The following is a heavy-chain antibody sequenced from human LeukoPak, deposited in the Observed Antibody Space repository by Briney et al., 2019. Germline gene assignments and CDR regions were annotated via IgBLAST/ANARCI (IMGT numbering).Heavy chain of an antibody. V-gene: IGHV3-30-3*01. Sequence: GGSLRLSCSASGFSFSTYAMHWVRLAPGKGLDWVAVVGHDGGKKYYSDSVKGRFTISRDNSKDIVYLSITSLRAEDTAVYYCARDVSSYEYVWGSYRSDGMDVWGQGTTVTVSS. CDR1: GFSFSTYA. D-gene: IGHD3-16*02. J-gene: IGHJ6*02. CDR3: ARDVSSYEYVWGSYRSDGMDV. CDR2: VGHDGGKK.